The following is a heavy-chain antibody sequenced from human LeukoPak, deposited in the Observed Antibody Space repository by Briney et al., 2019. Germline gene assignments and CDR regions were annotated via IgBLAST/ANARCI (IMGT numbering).Heavy chain of an antibody. V-gene: IGHV3-21*01. CDR1: GFTFSSYS. Sequence: GGSLRLSCAASGFTFSSYSMNWVRQAPGKGLEWVSSISSSSSYIYYADSVKGRFTISRDNAKNSLYLQMNSLRAEDTAVYYCARLAYCGGDCYSGAFDIWGQGTMVTVSS. CDR3: ARLAYCGGDCYSGAFDI. J-gene: IGHJ3*02. CDR2: ISSSSSYI. D-gene: IGHD2-21*02.